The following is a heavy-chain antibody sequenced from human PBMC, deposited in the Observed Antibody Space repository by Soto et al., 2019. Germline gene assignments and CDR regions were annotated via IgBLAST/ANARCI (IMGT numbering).Heavy chain of an antibody. CDR2: IKQDGSEK. V-gene: IGHV3-7*01. CDR3: AKTPYSSSWYDY. Sequence: GGSLRLSCAASGFTFSSYWMSWVRQAPGKGLEWVANIKQDGSEKYYVDSVKGRFTISRDNSKNTLYLQMNSLRAEDTAVYYCAKTPYSSSWYDYWGQGTLVTVSS. CDR1: GFTFSSYW. D-gene: IGHD6-13*01. J-gene: IGHJ4*02.